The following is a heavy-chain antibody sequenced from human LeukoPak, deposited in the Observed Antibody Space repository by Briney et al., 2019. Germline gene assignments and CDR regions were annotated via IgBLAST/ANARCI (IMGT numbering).Heavy chain of an antibody. J-gene: IGHJ4*02. D-gene: IGHD6-19*01. CDR1: GFTFSSYA. CDR3: ARDMRGYSSGWYTDY. V-gene: IGHV3-53*01. Sequence: GGSLRLSCAASGFTFSSYAMSWVRQAPGKGLEWVSVIYSGGSTYYADSVKGRFTISRDNSKNTLYLQMNSLRAEDTAVYYCARDMRGYSSGWYTDYWGQGTLVTVSS. CDR2: IYSGGST.